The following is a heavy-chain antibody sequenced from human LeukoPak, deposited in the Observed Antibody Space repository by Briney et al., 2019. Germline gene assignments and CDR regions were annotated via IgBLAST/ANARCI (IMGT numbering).Heavy chain of an antibody. D-gene: IGHD6-19*01. J-gene: IGHJ4*02. Sequence: ASVKVSCKASGYTFTSYYMHWVRQAPGQGLEWMGIINPSGGSTSYAQKFQGRVTMTRDTFTSTVYMELSSLRSEDTAVYYCARAFHIAVAGTYWGQGTLVTVSS. CDR1: GYTFTSYY. CDR2: INPSGGST. V-gene: IGHV1-46*01. CDR3: ARAFHIAVAGTY.